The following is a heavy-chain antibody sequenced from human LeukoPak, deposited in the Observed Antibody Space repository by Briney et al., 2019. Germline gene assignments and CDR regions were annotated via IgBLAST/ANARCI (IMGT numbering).Heavy chain of an antibody. Sequence: SQTLSLTCTVSGGSISSGGYYWSWIRQHPGKGLEWIGYIYYSGSTYYNPSLKSRVTISVDTSKNQFSLKLSSVTAADTAVYYCAVTIFGAGWFDPWGQGTLVTVSS. V-gene: IGHV4-31*03. CDR1: GGSISSGGYY. J-gene: IGHJ5*02. D-gene: IGHD3-3*01. CDR3: AVTIFGAGWFDP. CDR2: IYYSGST.